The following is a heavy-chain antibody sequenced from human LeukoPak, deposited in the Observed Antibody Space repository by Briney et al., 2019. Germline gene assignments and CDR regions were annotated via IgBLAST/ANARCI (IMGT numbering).Heavy chain of an antibody. V-gene: IGHV3-64*01. CDR3: ARASTHDAFDI. D-gene: IGHD6-6*01. J-gene: IGHJ3*02. Sequence: GGSLRLSCAASGFTFSSYAVHWVRQAPGKGLEYVSAISSNGGSTYYANSVKGRFTISRDNSKNTLYLQMGSLRAEDMAVYYCARASTHDAFDIWGQGTTVTVSS. CDR1: GFTFSSYA. CDR2: ISSNGGST.